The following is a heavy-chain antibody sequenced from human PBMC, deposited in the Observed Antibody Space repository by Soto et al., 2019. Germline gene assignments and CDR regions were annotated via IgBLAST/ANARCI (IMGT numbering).Heavy chain of an antibody. Sequence: GAAVKVSCKASGYIFINYGITRVRQAPGQGLEWMGWISGYNGNTKYADKLQGRVTMTTDTSTTTAYMELRSLRSDDTAVYYCARDEVPAADWLDRWGQGTMVTVYS. CDR1: GYIFINYG. CDR2: ISGYNGNT. V-gene: IGHV1-18*01. CDR3: ARDEVPAADWLDR. D-gene: IGHD2-2*01. J-gene: IGHJ5*02.